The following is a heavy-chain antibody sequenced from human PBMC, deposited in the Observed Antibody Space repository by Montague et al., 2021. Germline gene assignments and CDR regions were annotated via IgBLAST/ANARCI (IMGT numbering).Heavy chain of an antibody. V-gene: IGHV4-34*01. D-gene: IGHD1-26*01. Sequence: SETRSLTCDIYADSFTDYYWGWIRQTPGKGLEWIGETNHRGTTKSNPSLKTRVSLSLDTSKSQLSLTLQSVTAADTAVYYCVAIKWERQSRNYFEQWGPGILVSVSS. CDR1: ADSFTDYY. CDR2: TNHRGTT. J-gene: IGHJ4*02. CDR3: VAIKWERQSRNYFEQ.